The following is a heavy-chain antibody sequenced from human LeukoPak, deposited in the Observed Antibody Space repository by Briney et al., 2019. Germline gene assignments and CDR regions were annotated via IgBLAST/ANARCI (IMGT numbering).Heavy chain of an antibody. CDR1: GFTFSSYV. D-gene: IGHD2-15*01. CDR2: ISSGSTYI. J-gene: IGHJ4*01. V-gene: IGHV3-21*01. CDR3: ARLGYCSGGSCSSFDY. Sequence: GGSLRLSCAASGFTFSSYVMNWVRQAPGKGLEWVSSISSGSTYIYYADSVKGRFTISRDNAKNSLYLQMNSLRAEDTAVYYCARLGYCSGGSCSSFDYWGQGTLVTVS.